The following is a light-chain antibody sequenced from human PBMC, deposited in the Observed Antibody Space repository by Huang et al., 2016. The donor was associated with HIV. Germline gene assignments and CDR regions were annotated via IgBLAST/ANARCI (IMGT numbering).Light chain of an antibody. J-gene: IGKJ2*01. CDR2: EAS. V-gene: IGKV3-15*01. CDR1: QTVSSH. CDR3: QQYNNWPPMYT. Sequence: ELVMTQPPATLSVSPGERATLSCRASQTVSSHIAWYQQKPGQAPRLLIHEASTRATGIPARFSGSGSGTEFTLTISSLQSEDFAVYFCQQYNNWPPMYTFGQGTKLEIK.